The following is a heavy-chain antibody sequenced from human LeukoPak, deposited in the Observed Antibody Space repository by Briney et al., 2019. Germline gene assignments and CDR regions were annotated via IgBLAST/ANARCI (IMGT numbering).Heavy chain of an antibody. V-gene: IGHV4-34*01. CDR3: ARKIPAGPFNWFDP. CDR1: GGSFSGYY. Sequence: SETLSLTCAVYGGSFSGYYWSWIRQPPGKGLEWIGEINHSGSTNYNPSLKSRVTISVDTSQNHFSLKLSSVTAADTAVYYCARKIPAGPFNWFDPGGQGTLVTVTS. D-gene: IGHD2-2*01. CDR2: INHSGST. J-gene: IGHJ5*02.